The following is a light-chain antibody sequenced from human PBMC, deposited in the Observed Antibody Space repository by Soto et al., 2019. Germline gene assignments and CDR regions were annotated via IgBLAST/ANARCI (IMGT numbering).Light chain of an antibody. CDR1: NIGVKS. CDR2: DDS. J-gene: IGLJ3*02. V-gene: IGLV3-21*02. Sequence: SYELTQPPSVSVAPGQTAKITCGGENIGVKSVNWYLQKPGQAPVLVVYDDSDRPSGIPERFSGSNSNDGATLTISRVEAGDEADYYCQVWDTYVDHGVFGGGTQVTVL. CDR3: QVWDTYVDHGV.